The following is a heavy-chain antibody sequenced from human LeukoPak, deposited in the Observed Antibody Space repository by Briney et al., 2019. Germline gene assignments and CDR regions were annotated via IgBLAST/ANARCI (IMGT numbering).Heavy chain of an antibody. D-gene: IGHD6-13*01. J-gene: IGHJ4*02. CDR2: ISSSSSYT. CDR3: ARATAYSSSWYNY. CDR1: GFTFGGYY. Sequence: GGSLRLSCAASGFTFGGYYMSWIRQAPGKGLEWVSYISSSSSYTNYADSVKGRFTISRDNAKNSLYLQMNSLRAEDTAVYYCARATAYSSSWYNYWGQGTLVTVSS. V-gene: IGHV3-11*06.